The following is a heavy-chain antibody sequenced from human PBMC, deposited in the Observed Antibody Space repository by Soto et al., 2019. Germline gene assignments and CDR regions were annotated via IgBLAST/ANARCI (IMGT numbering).Heavy chain of an antibody. D-gene: IGHD1-1*01. CDR2: IMPIFRTP. V-gene: IGHV1-69*12. J-gene: IGHJ6*02. CDR1: GGTFRNSA. Sequence: QVQLEQSGAEVKKPGSSVKLSCKASGGTFRNSAISWVRQAPGQGLEWMGGIMPIFRTPDYAQKFQGRVTITADESTNTAYMELSGLRSVDTAVYYCARDNDRPQLGGNYYYILDVWCHGTTVTVSS. CDR3: ARDNDRPQLGGNYYYILDV.